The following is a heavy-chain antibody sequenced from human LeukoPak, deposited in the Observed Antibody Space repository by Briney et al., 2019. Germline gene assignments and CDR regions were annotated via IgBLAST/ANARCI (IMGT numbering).Heavy chain of an antibody. J-gene: IGHJ4*02. Sequence: GGSLRLSCAASGFTFSSYGMSWVRQAPGKGLEWVSAISGSGGSTYYADSVKGRFTISRDNSKNTLYLQMNSLRAEDTAVYYCAKDPSIITMVRGAPNYFDYWGQGTLVTVSS. CDR1: GFTFSSYG. CDR2: ISGSGGST. D-gene: IGHD3-10*01. V-gene: IGHV3-23*01. CDR3: AKDPSIITMVRGAPNYFDY.